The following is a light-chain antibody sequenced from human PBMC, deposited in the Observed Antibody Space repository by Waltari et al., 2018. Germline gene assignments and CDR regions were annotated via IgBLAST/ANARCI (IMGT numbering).Light chain of an antibody. CDR3: HVWHPHVDPGV. CDR1: NIGTYS. V-gene: IGLV3-21*04. J-gene: IGLJ1*01. Sequence: SYVVTQPPSVSVAPGETATITCGGDNIGTYSVHWYQQKAGQAPVLFIFYDRGRPSGIPDRFSGSNSGNTATLTISRVEAGDEARYYCHVWHPHVDPGVFGTGTEVTVL. CDR2: YDR.